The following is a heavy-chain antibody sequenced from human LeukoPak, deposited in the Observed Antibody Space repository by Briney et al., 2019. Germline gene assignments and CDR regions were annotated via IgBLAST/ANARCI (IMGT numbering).Heavy chain of an antibody. CDR2: IKQDGSEK. D-gene: IGHD3-3*01. CDR3: ARVGFGFWSGYYSPLGY. Sequence: GGSLRLSCAASGFIFNSYWMNWLRQAPGKGLEWVANIKQDGSEKYYVDSVKGRFTISRDNAKNSLYLQMNSLRAEDTAVYYCARVGFGFWSGYYSPLGYWGQGTLVTVSS. J-gene: IGHJ4*02. CDR1: GFIFNSYW. V-gene: IGHV3-7*03.